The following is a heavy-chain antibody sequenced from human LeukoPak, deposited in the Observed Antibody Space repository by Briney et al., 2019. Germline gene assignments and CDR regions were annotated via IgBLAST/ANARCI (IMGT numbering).Heavy chain of an antibody. Sequence: GGSLRLSCAASGFTFSTYAMTWVRQAPGKGLEWVSAISANGDNTYYADSVKDRFTISRDNSKNTVYLQMNSLRADDTAVYFCAREKGAAGTAEYLQYWGQGTLVTVSS. CDR1: GFTFSTYA. CDR3: AREKGAAGTAEYLQY. D-gene: IGHD6-13*01. V-gene: IGHV3-23*01. CDR2: ISANGDNT. J-gene: IGHJ1*01.